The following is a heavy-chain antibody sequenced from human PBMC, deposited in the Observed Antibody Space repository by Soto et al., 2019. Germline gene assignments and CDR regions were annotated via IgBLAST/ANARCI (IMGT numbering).Heavy chain of an antibody. CDR3: SKWSGYGDL. D-gene: IGHD5-12*01. J-gene: IGHJ4*02. Sequence: EMQLLESGGGLVQPGESLRLSCAASGFTMSTYSVTWVRQAPGKGLEWVSGISVTPGITFYADSVKGRFTISRDSSKNAVYLQMNSLRAEDTAMYFCSKWSGYGDLWGQGTLVTVSS. V-gene: IGHV3-23*01. CDR2: ISVTPGIT. CDR1: GFTMSTYS.